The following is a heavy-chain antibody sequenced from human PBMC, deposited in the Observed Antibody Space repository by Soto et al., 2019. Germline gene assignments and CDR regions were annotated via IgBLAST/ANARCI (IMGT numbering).Heavy chain of an antibody. CDR2: ILYSGTT. D-gene: IGHD2-8*01. V-gene: IGHV4-30-4*01. CDR3: DRNGALEY. Sequence: QVQLQESGPGLVKPSQTLSLTCTVSGGSIISGDYYWSWIRQPPGKGLEWIDYILYSGTTNYNQSLESRLTISVDTSKNQFSLKLTSVTAADTAVYYCDRNGALEYWGRGTLVTVSA. CDR1: GGSIISGDYY. J-gene: IGHJ4*02.